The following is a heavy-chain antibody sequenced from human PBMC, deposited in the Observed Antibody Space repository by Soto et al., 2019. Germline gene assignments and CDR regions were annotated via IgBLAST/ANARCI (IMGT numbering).Heavy chain of an antibody. J-gene: IGHJ3*02. CDR2: INPSGGST. CDR3: ARGDSGGAMVRGVIIGAFDI. V-gene: IGHV1-46*01. D-gene: IGHD3-10*01. CDR1: GYTFTSYY. Sequence: ASVKVSCKASGYTFTSYYMHWVRQAPGQGLEWMGIINPSGGSTSYAQKFQGRVTMTTDTSTSTAYMELRSLRSDDTAVYYCARGDSGGAMVRGVIIGAFDIWG.